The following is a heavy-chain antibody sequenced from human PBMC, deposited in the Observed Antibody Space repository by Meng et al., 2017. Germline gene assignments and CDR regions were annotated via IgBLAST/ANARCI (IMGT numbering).Heavy chain of an antibody. J-gene: IGHJ6*02. V-gene: IGHV3-30*04. CDR2: ISYDGSNK. D-gene: IGHD2-15*01. CDR3: ARAPTETPLLSYYYYGMDV. CDR1: GFTFSSYA. Sequence: GGSLRLSCAASGFTFSSYAMHWVRQAPGKGLEWVAVISYDGSNKYYADSVKGRFTISRDNSKNTLYLQMNSLRAEDTAVYYCARAPTETPLLSYYYYGMDVWGQGTMVNVSS.